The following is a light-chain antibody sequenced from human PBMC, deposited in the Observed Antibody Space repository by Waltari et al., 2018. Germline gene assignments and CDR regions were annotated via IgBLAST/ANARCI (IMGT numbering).Light chain of an antibody. V-gene: IGLV3-10*01. CDR1: ALTRTF. Sequence: SNDLTQPPSVSVSPGQTARITCSGSALTRTFAYWYQQKSGQAPVLVMYEDNKRPSGISDRFSGSSSGTMATLTISGAQVEDEGDYYCYSNDNNGNFFGRGTKLTVL. CDR2: EDN. CDR3: YSNDNNGNF. J-gene: IGLJ2*01.